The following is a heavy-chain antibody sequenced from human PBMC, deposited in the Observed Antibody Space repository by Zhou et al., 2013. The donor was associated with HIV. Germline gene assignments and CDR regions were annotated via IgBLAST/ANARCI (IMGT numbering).Heavy chain of an antibody. CDR1: GGTFSSYA. V-gene: IGHV1-69*09. D-gene: IGHD5-18*01. CDR3: ARDRFSAMASYMDV. CDR2: IIPILGIA. Sequence: QVQLVQSGAEVQKPGASVKVSCKASGGTFSSYAISWVRQAPGQGLEWMGRIIPILGIANYAQKFQGRVTITADKSTSTAYMELSSLRSEDTAVYYCARDRFSAMASYMDVWGKGTTVTVSS. J-gene: IGHJ6*03.